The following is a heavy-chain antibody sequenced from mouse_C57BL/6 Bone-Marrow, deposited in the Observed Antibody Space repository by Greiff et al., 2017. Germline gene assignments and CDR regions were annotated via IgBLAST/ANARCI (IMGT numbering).Heavy chain of an antibody. CDR1: GFTFSSYA. D-gene: IGHD2-1*01. CDR2: ISDGGSYT. V-gene: IGHV5-4*01. CDR3: ARITIVRLDY. J-gene: IGHJ2*01. Sequence: EVQRVESGGGLVKPGGSLKLSCAASGFTFSSYAMSWVRQTPEKRLEWVATISDGGSYTYYPDNVKGRFTISRDNAKNNLYLQMSHLKSEDTAMYYCARITIVRLDYWGQGTTLTVSS.